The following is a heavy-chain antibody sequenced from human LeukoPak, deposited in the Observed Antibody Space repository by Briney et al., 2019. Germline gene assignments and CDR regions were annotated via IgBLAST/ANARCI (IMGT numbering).Heavy chain of an antibody. CDR3: ARDKEYQLLTNWFDP. V-gene: IGHV4-4*07. CDR1: GRSLSYYY. CDR2: IYSSGST. Sequence: SETLSLTCSVSGRSLSYYYWSWIRQPAGKGLEWIGRIYSSGSTSYNPSLQSRVTISVDKSKNQFSLNLSSVTAADTAVYFCARDKEYQLLTNWFDPWGQGTLVTVSS. D-gene: IGHD2-2*01. J-gene: IGHJ5*02.